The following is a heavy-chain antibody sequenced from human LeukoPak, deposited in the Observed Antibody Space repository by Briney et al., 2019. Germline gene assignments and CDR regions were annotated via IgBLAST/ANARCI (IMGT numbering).Heavy chain of an antibody. CDR3: VRVYCSGGSCYSGRWFDP. CDR2: INPNSGGT. J-gene: IGHJ5*02. CDR1: GYTFTGYY. V-gene: IGHV1-2*02. Sequence: ASVKVSCKASGYTFTGYYMHWVRQAPGQGLEWMGWINPNSGGTNYAQKFQGRVTMTRDTSISTAYMELSRLRSDDTAVYYCVRVYCSGGSCYSGRWFDPWGQGTLVTVSS. D-gene: IGHD2-15*01.